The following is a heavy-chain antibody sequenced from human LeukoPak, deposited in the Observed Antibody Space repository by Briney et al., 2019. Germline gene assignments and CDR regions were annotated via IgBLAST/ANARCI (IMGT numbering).Heavy chain of an antibody. V-gene: IGHV1-69*13. J-gene: IGHJ4*02. D-gene: IGHD3-10*01. CDR1: GGTFSSYA. CDR3: AAYYGSGSYPSSYFDY. Sequence: ASVKVSCKASGGTFSSYAISWVRQAPGQGLEWMGGIIPIFGTANYAQKFQGRVTITADESTSTAYMELSSLRSEDTAVYYCAAYYGSGSYPSSYFDYWGQGTLVTVSS. CDR2: IIPIFGTA.